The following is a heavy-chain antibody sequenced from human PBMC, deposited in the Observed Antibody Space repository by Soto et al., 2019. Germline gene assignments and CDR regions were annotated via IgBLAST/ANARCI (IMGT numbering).Heavy chain of an antibody. D-gene: IGHD6-6*01. CDR3: ARGVQAARPNWFDP. CDR2: IYTSGST. V-gene: IGHV4-4*07. J-gene: IGHJ5*02. CDR1: GGSISSYY. Sequence: SLTCTVSGGSISSYYWSWIRQPAGKGLEWIGRIYTSGSTNYNPSLKSRVTMSVDTSKNQFSLKLSSVTAADTAVYYCARGVQAARPNWFDPWGQGTLVTVSS.